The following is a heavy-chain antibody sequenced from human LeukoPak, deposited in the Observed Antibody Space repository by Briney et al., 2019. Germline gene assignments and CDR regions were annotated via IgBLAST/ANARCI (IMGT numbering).Heavy chain of an antibody. V-gene: IGHV4-59*01. CDR2: IYYSGST. J-gene: IGHJ4*02. D-gene: IGHD3-3*01. CDR3: ARTRDFWSGYPFDY. CDR1: GGSISSYY. Sequence: TSETLSLTCSVSGGSISSYYWSWIRQPPGKGLEWIGYIYYSGSTNYSPSLKSRVTISVDTSKNQFSLKLSSVTAADTAVYYCARTRDFWSGYPFDYWGQGTLVTVSS.